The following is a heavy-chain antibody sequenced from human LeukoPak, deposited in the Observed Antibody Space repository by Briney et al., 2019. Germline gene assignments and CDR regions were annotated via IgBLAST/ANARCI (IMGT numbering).Heavy chain of an antibody. V-gene: IGHV3-74*01. Sequence: PGGSLRLSCAASGFTFSSYWMHWVRQAPGKGLVLVSRINSDGSSTSYADSVKGRFTISRDNAKNTLYLQMNSLRAEDTAVYYCAILRFLEWFDYWGQGALVTVSS. J-gene: IGHJ4*02. CDR3: AILRFLEWFDY. CDR1: GFTFSSYW. CDR2: INSDGSST. D-gene: IGHD3-3*01.